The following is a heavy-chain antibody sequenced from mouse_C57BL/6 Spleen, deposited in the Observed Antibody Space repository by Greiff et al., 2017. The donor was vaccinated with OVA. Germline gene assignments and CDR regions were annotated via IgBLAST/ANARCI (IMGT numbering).Heavy chain of an antibody. J-gene: IGHJ3*01. CDR1: GYTFTDYE. Sequence: QVQLQQSGAELVRPGASVTLSCKASGYTFTDYEMHWVKQTPVHGLEWIGAIDPETGGTAYNQKFKGKAILTADKSSSTAYMELRSLTSEDSAVYYCTRWDYYGSSFAYWGKGTLVTVSA. D-gene: IGHD1-1*01. CDR3: TRWDYYGSSFAY. V-gene: IGHV1-15*01. CDR2: IDPETGGT.